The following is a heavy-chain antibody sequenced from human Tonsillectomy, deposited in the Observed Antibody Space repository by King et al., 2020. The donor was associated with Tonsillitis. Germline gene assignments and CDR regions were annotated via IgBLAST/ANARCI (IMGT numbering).Heavy chain of an antibody. Sequence: VQLVESGSQLKKPGASVKVSCKASGYTFTNYAMNWVRQAPGQGLEFMGWINTNTGNPTYAQGFTGRFVFSLDTSVSTAYLQISSLKAADTAVYYCARVVRTYSESDRGFFDSWGQGTLVTVSS. J-gene: IGHJ4*02. V-gene: IGHV7-4-1*02. D-gene: IGHD6-13*01. CDR1: GYTFTNYA. CDR2: INTNTGNP. CDR3: ARVVRTYSESDRGFFDS.